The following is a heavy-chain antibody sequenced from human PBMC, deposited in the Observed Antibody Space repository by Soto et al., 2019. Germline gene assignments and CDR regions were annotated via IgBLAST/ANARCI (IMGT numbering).Heavy chain of an antibody. CDR3: AKANRGSPPL. Sequence: QVQLVESGGGVVQPGRSLRLSCAASGFTFSNYGMHWLRQAPGKGLEWVAVISYDGSKKNYADSVKGRFTISRDDSNNTLYRQMNSLRTADTAVYYSAKANRGSPPLWGQGTTVTVSS. D-gene: IGHD2-8*01. V-gene: IGHV3-30*18. CDR2: ISYDGSKK. J-gene: IGHJ6*02. CDR1: GFTFSNYG.